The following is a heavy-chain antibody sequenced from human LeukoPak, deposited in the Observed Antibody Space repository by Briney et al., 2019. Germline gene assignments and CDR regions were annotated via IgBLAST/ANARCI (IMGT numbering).Heavy chain of an antibody. D-gene: IGHD1-26*01. CDR1: GGSISSYY. CDR2: IYYSGST. Sequence: SETLSLTCTVSGGSISSYYWSWIRQPPGKGLEWIGYIYYSGSTYYNPSLKSRVTISVDTSKNQFSLKLSSVTAADTAVYYCARGRVGATDFDYWGQGTLVTVSS. V-gene: IGHV4-30-4*08. CDR3: ARGRVGATDFDY. J-gene: IGHJ4*02.